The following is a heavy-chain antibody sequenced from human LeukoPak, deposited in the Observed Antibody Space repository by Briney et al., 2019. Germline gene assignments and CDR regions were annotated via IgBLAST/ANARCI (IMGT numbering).Heavy chain of an antibody. CDR2: ISSSDSTI. Sequence: GGSLRLSCAASGFTFSSYWMSWVRQAPGKGLEWVSYISSSDSTIYYADSVKGRFTISRDNAKNSLYLQMNSLRAEDTAVYYCARDSSGYFHWFDPWGQGTLVTVSS. D-gene: IGHD3-22*01. V-gene: IGHV3-48*04. CDR1: GFTFSSYW. J-gene: IGHJ5*02. CDR3: ARDSSGYFHWFDP.